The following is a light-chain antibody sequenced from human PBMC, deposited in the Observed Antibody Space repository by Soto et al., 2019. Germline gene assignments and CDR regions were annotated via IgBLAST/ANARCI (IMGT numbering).Light chain of an antibody. Sequence: EIVLTRSPGTLSLSPGERATLSCRASQSVSSSYLAWYQQKLGQAPRLLIYGASSRATGIPDRFSGSGSGTDFTLTISRLEPEDFAVYYCQQYGTSPPTLGGGTKVEIK. CDR2: GAS. CDR1: QSVSSSY. CDR3: QQYGTSPPT. J-gene: IGKJ4*01. V-gene: IGKV3-20*01.